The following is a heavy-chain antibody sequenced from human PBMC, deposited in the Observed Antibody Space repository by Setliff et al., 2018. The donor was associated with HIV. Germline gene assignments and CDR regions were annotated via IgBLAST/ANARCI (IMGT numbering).Heavy chain of an antibody. CDR3: ARYSPRGYTLTGPY. Sequence: KPSESLSLPCTVDGGSGSNGSYYWSWIQQPPGKGLEWIGYIYYSGSTKHNPSLNSRFTISLDTSKDQFSLKLTSVTAADTAVYYCARYSPRGYTLTGPYWGQGTLVTVSS. D-gene: IGHD6-25*01. V-gene: IGHV4-61*01. J-gene: IGHJ4*02. CDR2: IYYSGST. CDR1: GGSGSNGSYY.